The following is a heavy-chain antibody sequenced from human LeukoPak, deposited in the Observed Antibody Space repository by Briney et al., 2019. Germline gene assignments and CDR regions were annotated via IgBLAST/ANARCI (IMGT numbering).Heavy chain of an antibody. CDR3: AKSLLTTATGTGRAFDI. D-gene: IGHD1-1*01. J-gene: IGHJ3*02. V-gene: IGHV3-30-3*01. Sequence: GGSLRLSCAASGFTFSSYAMHWVRQAPGKGLEWVAVISYDGSNKYYADSVKGRFTISRDNSKNTLYLQMNSLRAEDTAEYYCAKSLLTTATGTGRAFDIWGQGTMVTVSS. CDR1: GFTFSSYA. CDR2: ISYDGSNK.